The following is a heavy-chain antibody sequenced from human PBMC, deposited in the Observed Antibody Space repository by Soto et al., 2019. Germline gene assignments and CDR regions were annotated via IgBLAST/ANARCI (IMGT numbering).Heavy chain of an antibody. Sequence: GGSLRLSCAASGFTFSDYSMNWVRQAPGKGLEWVSSISGSSSYIYYADSVKGRFTISRDNAKNSLYLQMNSLRAEDTAVYYCARGLYGSGSYRGYWGQGTLVTVSS. CDR1: GFTFSDYS. J-gene: IGHJ4*02. CDR2: ISGSSSYI. CDR3: ARGLYGSGSYRGY. D-gene: IGHD3-10*01. V-gene: IGHV3-21*01.